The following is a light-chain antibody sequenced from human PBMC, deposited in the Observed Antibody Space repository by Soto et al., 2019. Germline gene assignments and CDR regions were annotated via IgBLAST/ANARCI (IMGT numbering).Light chain of an antibody. V-gene: IGKV1-39*01. CDR2: AAS. CDR1: QSIGKH. J-gene: IGKJ5*01. CDR3: QQGYTSAIT. Sequence: DIQMTQSPSSLSASVGDRVTITCRASQSIGKHLNWYQQKPGKAPKFLIYAASNLQSGVPSRFSGSGSGTDFTLTVNSLQPEDFATDYCQQGYTSAITFGQGTRLEIK.